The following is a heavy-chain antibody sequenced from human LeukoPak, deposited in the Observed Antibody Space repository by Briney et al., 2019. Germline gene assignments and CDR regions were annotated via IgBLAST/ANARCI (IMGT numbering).Heavy chain of an antibody. J-gene: IGHJ4*02. D-gene: IGHD6-13*01. V-gene: IGHV5-51*01. CDR2: IYPGDSNT. Sequence: GESLKISCKGSGYSFTSYWIGWVRQMPGKGLEWMGIIYPGDSNTRYSPSFQGQVTISADKSISTAYLQWSSLKASDTTIYYCASGSSYYYFDYWGQGTLVTVSS. CDR1: GYSFTSYW. CDR3: ASGSSYYYFDY.